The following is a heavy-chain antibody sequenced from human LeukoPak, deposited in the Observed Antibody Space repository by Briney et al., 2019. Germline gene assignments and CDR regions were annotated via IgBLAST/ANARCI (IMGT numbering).Heavy chain of an antibody. Sequence: SETLSLTCTVSGGSISSYYWSWIRQPPGKGLEWIGYIYYSGSTNYNPSLKSRVTISVDTSKNQFSLKLSSVTAADTAVYYCASTIAAAGAYHYGMDVWGQGTTVTVSS. V-gene: IGHV4-59*08. CDR3: ASTIAAAGAYHYGMDV. CDR2: IYYSGST. J-gene: IGHJ6*02. D-gene: IGHD6-13*01. CDR1: GGSISSYY.